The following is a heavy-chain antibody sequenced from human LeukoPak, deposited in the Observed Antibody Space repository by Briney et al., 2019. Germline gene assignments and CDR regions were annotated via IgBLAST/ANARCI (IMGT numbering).Heavy chain of an antibody. Sequence: SETLSLTCTVSGGSISSYYWSWIRQPPGKGLEWIGYIYYSGSTNYNPSLKSRVTISVDTSKNQFSLKLSSVTAADTAVYYCARDRYYDSWSGSNYYYGMDVWGQGTTVTVSS. D-gene: IGHD3-3*01. CDR2: IYYSGST. CDR1: GGSISSYY. CDR3: ARDRYYDSWSGSNYYYGMDV. V-gene: IGHV4-59*01. J-gene: IGHJ6*02.